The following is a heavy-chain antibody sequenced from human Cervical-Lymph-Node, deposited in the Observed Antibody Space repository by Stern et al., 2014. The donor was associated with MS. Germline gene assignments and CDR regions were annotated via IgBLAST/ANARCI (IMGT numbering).Heavy chain of an antibody. Sequence: EVRLVESGGDLVQPGGSLRLSCVASGFTFSHYWMQWVRQAPGKGLVWVSHITSDGSSTTYADSVKCRFTVSRDNAKNTLYLQMDSLRAEDTAVYFCARDNYGTDYWGQGTLVTVSS. V-gene: IGHV3-74*01. J-gene: IGHJ4*02. CDR3: ARDNYGTDY. CDR2: ITSDGSST. CDR1: GFTFSHYW. D-gene: IGHD3-16*01.